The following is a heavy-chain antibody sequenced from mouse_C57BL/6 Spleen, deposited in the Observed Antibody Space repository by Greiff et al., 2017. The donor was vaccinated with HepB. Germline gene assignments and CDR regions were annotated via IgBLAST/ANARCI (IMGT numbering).Heavy chain of an antibody. J-gene: IGHJ4*01. D-gene: IGHD1-1*01. Sequence: VQLKESGPELVKPGASVKMSCKASGYTFTDYNMHWVKQSHGKSLEWIGYINPNNGGTSYNQKFKGKATLTVNKSSSTAYMELRSLTSEDSAVYYCARGELLRTLDYWGQGTSVTVSS. CDR2: INPNNGGT. V-gene: IGHV1-22*01. CDR1: GYTFTDYN. CDR3: ARGELLRTLDY.